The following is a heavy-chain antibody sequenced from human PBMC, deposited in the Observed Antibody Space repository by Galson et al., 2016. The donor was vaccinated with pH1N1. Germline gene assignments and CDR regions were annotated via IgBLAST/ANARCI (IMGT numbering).Heavy chain of an antibody. Sequence: SVKVSCKASGYTFTGCYIHWVRQAPGHGLAWMGRINPNNGDTHYAQNFQGRVTMTRDTSISTAYMELNSLRSDDTAVYYCARVNTYDSSGYYPFDYWGQGTQVTVSS. V-gene: IGHV1-2*06. D-gene: IGHD3-22*01. J-gene: IGHJ4*02. CDR1: GYTFTGCY. CDR2: INPNNGDT. CDR3: ARVNTYDSSGYYPFDY.